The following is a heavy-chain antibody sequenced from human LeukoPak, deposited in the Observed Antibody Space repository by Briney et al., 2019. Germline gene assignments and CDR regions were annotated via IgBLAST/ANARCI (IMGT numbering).Heavy chain of an antibody. V-gene: IGHV4-39*01. J-gene: IGHJ5*02. CDR2: IYYSGST. Sequence: SETLSLTCTVSGGSISSSSYYWGWIRQPPGKGLEWIGSIYYSGSTYYNPSLKSRVTISVDTSKNQFSLKLSSVTAADTAVYYCARQINGMVRANWFDPWGQGTLVTVSS. CDR1: GGSISSSSYY. CDR3: ARQINGMVRANWFDP. D-gene: IGHD3-10*01.